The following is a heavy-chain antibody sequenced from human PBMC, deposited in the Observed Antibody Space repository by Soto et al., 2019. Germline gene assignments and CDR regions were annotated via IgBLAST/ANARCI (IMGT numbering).Heavy chain of an antibody. V-gene: IGHV6-1*01. CDR1: GDSVSSNSAA. D-gene: IGHD5-12*01. CDR3: AREVVATRGYYYYGMDV. Sequence: SQTLSLTCAISGDSVSSNSAAWNWIRQSPSRGLEWLGRTYYRSKWYNDYAVSVKSRITINPDTSKNQFSLQLNSVTPEDTAVYYCAREVVATRGYYYYGMDVWGQGTTVTVSS. CDR2: TYYRSKWYN. J-gene: IGHJ6*02.